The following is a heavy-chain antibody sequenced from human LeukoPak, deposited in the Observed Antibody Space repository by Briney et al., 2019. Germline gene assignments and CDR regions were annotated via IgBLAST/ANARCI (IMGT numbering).Heavy chain of an antibody. CDR3: ARETTYYYDSSGHGLDY. V-gene: IGHV4-4*07. Sequence: SETLSLTCTVSGGSISSYYWSWIRQPAGKGLEWIGRIYTSGSTNYNPSLKSRVNMSVDTSKNQFSLKLSSVTAADTAVYYCARETTYYYDSSGHGLDYWGQGTLVTVSS. J-gene: IGHJ4*02. CDR2: IYTSGST. D-gene: IGHD3-22*01. CDR1: GGSISSYY.